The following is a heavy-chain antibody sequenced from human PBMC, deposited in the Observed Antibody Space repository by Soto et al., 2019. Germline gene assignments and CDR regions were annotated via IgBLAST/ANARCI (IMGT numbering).Heavy chain of an antibody. Sequence: GGSLRLSCAASGFTFSSYEMNWVRQAPGKGLEWVSYISSSGSTIYYADSVKGRFTISRDNAKNSLYLQMNSLRAEDTAVYYCARASGRELLRPFDYWGQGTLVTVSS. CDR3: ARASGRELLRPFDY. CDR1: GFTFSSYE. D-gene: IGHD1-26*01. V-gene: IGHV3-48*03. J-gene: IGHJ4*02. CDR2: ISSSGSTI.